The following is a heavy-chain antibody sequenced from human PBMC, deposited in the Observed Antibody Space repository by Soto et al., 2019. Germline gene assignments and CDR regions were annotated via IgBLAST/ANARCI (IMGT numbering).Heavy chain of an antibody. D-gene: IGHD1-26*01. J-gene: IGHJ4*02. Sequence: QVQLVESGGGVVQPGRSLRLSCAASGFTFSSYGMHWVRQAPGKGLEWVAVISYDGSNKYYADSVKGRFTISRDNSKNTRYLQMNSLRAEETAVYYCAKGPSGSPWDLVDYWGQGTLVTVSS. CDR3: AKGPSGSPWDLVDY. CDR1: GFTFSSYG. CDR2: ISYDGSNK. V-gene: IGHV3-30*18.